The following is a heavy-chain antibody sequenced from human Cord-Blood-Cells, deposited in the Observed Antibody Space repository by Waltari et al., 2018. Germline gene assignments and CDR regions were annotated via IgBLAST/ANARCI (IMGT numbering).Heavy chain of an antibody. V-gene: IGHV3-30*18. Sequence: QVQLVESGGGVVQPGRSLRLSCAASGFTFSSYGMHWVAQAPGKGLEWVAVISYDGSNKYYADSVKGRFTISRDNSKNTLYLQMNSLRAEDTAVYYCAKESYYSGSFDYWGQGTLVTVSS. CDR1: GFTFSSYG. D-gene: IGHD1-26*01. CDR3: AKESYYSGSFDY. CDR2: ISYDGSNK. J-gene: IGHJ4*02.